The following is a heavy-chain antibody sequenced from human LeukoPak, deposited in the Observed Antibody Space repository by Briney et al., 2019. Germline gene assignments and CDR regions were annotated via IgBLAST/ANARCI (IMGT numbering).Heavy chain of an antibody. Sequence: SSVKVSCKACGYTFTSYAMNLVRQAPGPGLEWIGWVNTNTGNPTYAQGFTGRFVFSLDTSVSTEYLQISSLKAEDTAVYYCARDPYYYDSSGYPDAFDIWGQGTMVTVSS. J-gene: IGHJ3*02. V-gene: IGHV7-4-1*02. CDR3: ARDPYYYDSSGYPDAFDI. D-gene: IGHD3-22*01. CDR2: VNTNTGNP. CDR1: GYTFTSYA.